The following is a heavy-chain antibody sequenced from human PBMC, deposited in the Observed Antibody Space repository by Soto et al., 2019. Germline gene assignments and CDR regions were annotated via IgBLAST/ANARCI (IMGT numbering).Heavy chain of an antibody. CDR3: ATGTTGSYHCGMDV. J-gene: IGHJ6*02. D-gene: IGHD1-1*01. V-gene: IGHV1-24*01. Sequence: GASVKVSCKVSGYTLTELSMHWVRQAPGKGLEWMGGFDPEDGETIYAQKFQGRVTMTEDTSTDTAYMELSSLRSEDTAVYYCATGTTGSYHCGMDVWGQGTTVTVSS. CDR2: FDPEDGET. CDR1: GYTLTELS.